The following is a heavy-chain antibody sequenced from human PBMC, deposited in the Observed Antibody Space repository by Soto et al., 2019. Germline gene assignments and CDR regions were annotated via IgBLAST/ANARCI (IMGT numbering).Heavy chain of an antibody. V-gene: IGHV4-59*01. CDR1: GGSISSYY. CDR3: ARGWELFSGFDY. D-gene: IGHD1-26*01. J-gene: IGHJ4*02. CDR2: IYYSGRT. Sequence: PSETLSLTCAVSGGSISSYYWSWIRQPPGKGLEWIGYIYYSGRTNYNPSLKSRVTISVDTSKNQFSLKLSSVTAADTAVYYCARGWELFSGFDYWGQGTLVTVSS.